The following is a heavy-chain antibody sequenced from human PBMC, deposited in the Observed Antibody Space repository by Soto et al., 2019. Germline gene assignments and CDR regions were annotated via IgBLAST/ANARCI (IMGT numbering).Heavy chain of an antibody. Sequence: QVQIQQWGAGLLKPSETLSLACAVNGGSFTGYYWRWVRQPPGKGLEWIGEIKDGGSTNYSPSLRSRVTRSADTSKKQLSLKVTSATAADTAVYYCARGQEGEVATHWDQGTRVTVSS. CDR1: GGSFTGYY. D-gene: IGHD5-12*01. CDR2: IKDGGST. J-gene: IGHJ4*02. CDR3: ARGQEGEVATH. V-gene: IGHV4-34*01.